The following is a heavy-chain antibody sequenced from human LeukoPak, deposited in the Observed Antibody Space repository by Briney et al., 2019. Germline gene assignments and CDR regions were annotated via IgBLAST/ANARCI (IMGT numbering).Heavy chain of an antibody. V-gene: IGHV3-15*01. Sequence: GGSLRLSCAASGFTFSNAWMSWVRQAPGKGLEWVGRIKSKTDGGTTDYAAPVKGRFTISRDDSKNTLYLQMNSLKTEDTAVYYCTTADDYVSNYFDYWGQGTLVTVSS. CDR3: TTADDYVSNYFDY. D-gene: IGHD3-16*01. J-gene: IGHJ4*02. CDR1: GFTFSNAW. CDR2: IKSKTDGGTT.